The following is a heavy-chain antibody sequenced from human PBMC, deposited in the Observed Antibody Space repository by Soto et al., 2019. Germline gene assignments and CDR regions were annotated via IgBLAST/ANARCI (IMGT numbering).Heavy chain of an antibody. Sequence: GGPLRLSCAASGFTFSIYDMHWVRQATGKGLEWVSAIGTAGDTYYPGSVKGRFTISRENAKNSLYLQMNSLRAGDTTVYYCARDLNGMDVWGQGTTVTVSS. CDR1: GFTFSIYD. V-gene: IGHV3-13*04. CDR2: IGTAGDT. D-gene: IGHD3-9*01. J-gene: IGHJ6*02. CDR3: ARDLNGMDV.